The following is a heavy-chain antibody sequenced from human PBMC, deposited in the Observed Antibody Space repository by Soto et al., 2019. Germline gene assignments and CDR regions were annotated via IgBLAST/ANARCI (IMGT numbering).Heavy chain of an antibody. CDR1: GFTFSSYS. D-gene: IGHD2-2*01. CDR2: ISSSSSYI. Sequence: GGSLRLSCAASGFTFSSYSMNWVRQAPGKGLEWVSSISSSSSYIYYADSVKGRFTISRDNAKNSLYLQMNSLRAEDTAVYYCARVSREHCSSTSCYLYWGQGTLVTGSS. V-gene: IGHV3-21*01. CDR3: ARVSREHCSSTSCYLY. J-gene: IGHJ4*02.